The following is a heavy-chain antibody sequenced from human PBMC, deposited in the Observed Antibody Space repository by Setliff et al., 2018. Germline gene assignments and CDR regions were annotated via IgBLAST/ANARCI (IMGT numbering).Heavy chain of an antibody. CDR1: GYTFTGYY. CDR3: ARPYYYDSSVSAFDI. Sequence: ASVKVSCKASGYTFTGYYMHWVRQAPGQGLEWMGWINPNSGGTSYAQKFQGRVTMTRDTSISTAYMELRSLRSDDTAVYYCARPYYYDSSVSAFDIWGQGTMVTVSS. CDR2: INPNSGGT. V-gene: IGHV1-2*02. J-gene: IGHJ3*02. D-gene: IGHD3-22*01.